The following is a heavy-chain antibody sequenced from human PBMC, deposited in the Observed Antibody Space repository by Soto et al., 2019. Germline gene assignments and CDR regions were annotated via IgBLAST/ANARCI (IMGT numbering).Heavy chain of an antibody. CDR3: GRDVRGGKFDY. V-gene: IGHV1-18*01. CDR1: GYTFTSYG. D-gene: IGHD1-26*01. CDR2: ISAYNGNT. Sequence: SVKVSCXASGYTFTSYGISWVRQAPGQGLEWMGWISAYNGNTNYAQKLQGRVTMTTDTSTSTAYMELRSLRSDDTAVYYCGRDVRGGKFDYWGQGTLVTVSS. J-gene: IGHJ4*02.